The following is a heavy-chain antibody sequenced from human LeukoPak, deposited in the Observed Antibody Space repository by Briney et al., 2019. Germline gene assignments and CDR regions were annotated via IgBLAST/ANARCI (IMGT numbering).Heavy chain of an antibody. CDR2: IYHSGST. CDR1: GYSISSGYY. D-gene: IGHD5-18*01. CDR3: ARTAMVTTLDY. Sequence: PSETLSLTCTVSGYSISSGYYWGWIRQPPGQGLEWIGSIYHSGSTYYNPSPKSRVTISVDTSKNQFSLKLSSVTAADTAVYYCARTAMVTTLDYWGQGTLVTVSS. J-gene: IGHJ4*02. V-gene: IGHV4-38-2*02.